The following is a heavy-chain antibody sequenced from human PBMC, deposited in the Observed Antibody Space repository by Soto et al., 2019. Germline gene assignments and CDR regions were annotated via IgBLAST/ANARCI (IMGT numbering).Heavy chain of an antibody. J-gene: IGHJ4*02. D-gene: IGHD5-12*01. CDR3: ARDSGYGPFDY. CDR2: ISYDGSNK. V-gene: IGHV3-30-3*01. CDR1: GFTFSSYA. Sequence: GGSLRLSCAASGFTFSSYAMHWVRQAPGKGLEWVAGISYDGSNKYYADSVKGRFTISRDNSKNTLYLQMNSLRAEDTAVYYCARDSGYGPFDYWRPGTLVTVSS.